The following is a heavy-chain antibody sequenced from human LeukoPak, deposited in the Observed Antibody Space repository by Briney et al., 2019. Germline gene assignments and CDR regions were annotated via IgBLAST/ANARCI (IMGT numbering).Heavy chain of an antibody. CDR1: GYTFTSYY. Sequence: GASVKVSCKASGYTFTSYYMHWVRQAPGQGLEWMGIINPSGGSTSYAQKFQGRVTMTRDMSTSTVYMELSSLRSEDTAVYYRATSGYSYGRPIDYWGQGTLVTVSS. J-gene: IGHJ4*02. CDR2: INPSGGST. V-gene: IGHV1-46*01. D-gene: IGHD5-18*01. CDR3: ATSGYSYGRPIDY.